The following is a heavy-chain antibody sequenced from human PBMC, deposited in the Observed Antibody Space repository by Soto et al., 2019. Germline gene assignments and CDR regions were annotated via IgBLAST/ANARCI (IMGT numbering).Heavy chain of an antibody. CDR3: ARSEEGSDYYYYGMGV. V-gene: IGHV6-1*01. Sequence: SQTLSLTCAGSGDTVSSNSVAWNWVRQSPSRGLEWLGRTYYRSRWYSDYAVSVRSRIDINADTSKNQVSLQLNSVTPEDTAVYFCARSEEGSDYYYYGMGVWRQGTTVTVSS. D-gene: IGHD3-10*01. CDR2: TYYRSRWYS. J-gene: IGHJ6*02. CDR1: GDTVSSNSVA.